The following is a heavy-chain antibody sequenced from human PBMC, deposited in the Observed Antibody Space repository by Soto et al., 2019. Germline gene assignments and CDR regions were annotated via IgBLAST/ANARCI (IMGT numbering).Heavy chain of an antibody. CDR2: IGPESGAT. V-gene: IGHV1-2*02. Sequence: ASVKVSCKASGYTFTGHYIHWVRQAPEQGPEWMGEIGPESGATRYAQKFQGRVTMTRDMSITTVHMELNNLSPDDTAVYYCGRGRYGQIVVFYWGQRTPVTVSS. CDR1: GYTFTGHY. D-gene: IGHD3-9*01. J-gene: IGHJ4*02. CDR3: GRGRYGQIVVFY.